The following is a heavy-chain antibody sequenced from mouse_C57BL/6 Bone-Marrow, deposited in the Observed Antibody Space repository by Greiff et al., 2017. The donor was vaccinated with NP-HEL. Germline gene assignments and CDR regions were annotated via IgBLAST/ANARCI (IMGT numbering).Heavy chain of an antibody. Sequence: QVQLKESGAELVMPGASVKLSCKASGYTFTSYWMHWVKQRPGQGLEWIGEIDPSDSYTNYNQKFKGKSTLTVDKSSSTAYMQLSSLTSEDSAVYYCARWPLDYWGQGTTLTVSS. CDR1: GYTFTSYW. CDR2: IDPSDSYT. D-gene: IGHD6-1*01. V-gene: IGHV1-69*01. J-gene: IGHJ2*01. CDR3: ARWPLDY.